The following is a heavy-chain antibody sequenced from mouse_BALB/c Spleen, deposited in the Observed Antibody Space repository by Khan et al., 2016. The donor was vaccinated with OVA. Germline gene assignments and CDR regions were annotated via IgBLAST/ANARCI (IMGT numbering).Heavy chain of an antibody. J-gene: IGHJ1*01. CDR1: GYTFSSYW. Sequence: QVQLQQSGAELMKPGASVKISCKATGYTFSSYWIEWVKQRPGHGLEWIGEILPGSGSTRYNEKLKGKATFTADPSSNTAYMQLSSLTSEDSVVFYCARGIRPDWYFDVWGAGTPVTVSS. D-gene: IGHD2-12*01. CDR3: ARGIRPDWYFDV. CDR2: ILPGSGST. V-gene: IGHV1-9*01.